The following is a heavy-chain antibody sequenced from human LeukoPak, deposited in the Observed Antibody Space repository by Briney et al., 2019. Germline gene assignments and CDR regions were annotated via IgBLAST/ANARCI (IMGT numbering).Heavy chain of an antibody. Sequence: ASVKVSCKASGYSFSGHYIHWVRQAPGQGLEWMGIINPSSGSTSYAQKFQGRVTMIRDTSTSTVYMELSSLRSEDTAVYYCARAVTTDYKDAFDIWGQGTMVTVSS. CDR3: ARAVTTDYKDAFDI. CDR1: GYSFSGHY. CDR2: INPSSGST. D-gene: IGHD4-17*01. V-gene: IGHV1-46*01. J-gene: IGHJ3*02.